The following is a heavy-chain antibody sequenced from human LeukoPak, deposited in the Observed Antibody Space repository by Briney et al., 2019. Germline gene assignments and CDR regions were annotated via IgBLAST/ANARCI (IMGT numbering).Heavy chain of an antibody. CDR3: ARDEIITVVNFDY. CDR2: IRVYNGYT. CDR1: GYSFTTYG. V-gene: IGHV1-18*01. J-gene: IGHJ4*02. D-gene: IGHD6-6*01. Sequence: ASVKVTCKSSGYSFTTYGISWVRQAPGQGVEWMGWIRVYNGYTNYAQKFEDRVTMTTDTSTSTVYMELTSLRSDDTGIYYCARDEIITVVNFDYWGQGNLVTVSS.